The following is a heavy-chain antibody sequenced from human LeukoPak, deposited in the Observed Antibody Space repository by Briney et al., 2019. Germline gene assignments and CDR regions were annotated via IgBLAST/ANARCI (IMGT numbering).Heavy chain of an antibody. CDR3: AKDHSKLELRSPTDY. CDR2: ISGSGGST. D-gene: IGHD1-7*01. J-gene: IGHJ4*02. V-gene: IGHV3-23*01. CDR1: GFTFSSYA. Sequence: GGSLRLSCAASGFTFSSYAMSWVRQAPGKGLEWVSAISGSGGSTYYADSVKGRFTISRDNSKNTLYLQMNSLRAEDTAVYYCAKDHSKLELRSPTDYWGQGTLVTVSS.